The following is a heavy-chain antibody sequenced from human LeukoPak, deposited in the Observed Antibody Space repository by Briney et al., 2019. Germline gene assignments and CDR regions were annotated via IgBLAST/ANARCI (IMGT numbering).Heavy chain of an antibody. J-gene: IGHJ2*01. V-gene: IGHV3-48*02. CDR1: GFTFSSYW. CDR2: TSSSSSTI. CDR3: ARARGTGWYFDL. Sequence: GGSLRLSCAASGFTFSSYWMSWVRQAPGKGLEWVSYTSSSSSTIKYAESVRGRFTISRDNAENSLYLQMNSLRDEDTAVYYCARARGTGWYFDLWGRGTLVTVSS. D-gene: IGHD2-15*01.